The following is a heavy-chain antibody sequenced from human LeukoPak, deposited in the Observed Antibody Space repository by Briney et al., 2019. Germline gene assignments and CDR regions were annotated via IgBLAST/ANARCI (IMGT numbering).Heavy chain of an antibody. V-gene: IGHV4-59*01. D-gene: IGHD3-10*01. CDR1: GGSISSYY. Sequence: PSETLSLTCTVSGGSISSYYWSWIRQPPGKGLEWIGYIYHSGSTNYNPSLKSRVTISVDTSKNQFSLKLSSATAADTAVYYCARDRWGGSDWGQGTLVTVSS. J-gene: IGHJ4*02. CDR2: IYHSGST. CDR3: ARDRWGGSD.